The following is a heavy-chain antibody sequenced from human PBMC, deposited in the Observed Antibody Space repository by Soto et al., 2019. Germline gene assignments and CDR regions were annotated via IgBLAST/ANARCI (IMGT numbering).Heavy chain of an antibody. CDR3: ARVERGTATTVVDAFDI. V-gene: IGHV4-34*01. J-gene: IGHJ3*02. D-gene: IGHD1-1*01. Sequence: QVQLQQWGAGLLKPSETLSLTCAVYGGSVSSGSYYWSWIRQPPGKGLEWIGEMSHSGGTHFNPSLKSRVTISVDTSKNQFSLKMSFVTAADTAIYYCARVERGTATTVVDAFDIWGPGTMVTVSS. CDR1: GGSVSSGSYY. CDR2: MSHSGGT.